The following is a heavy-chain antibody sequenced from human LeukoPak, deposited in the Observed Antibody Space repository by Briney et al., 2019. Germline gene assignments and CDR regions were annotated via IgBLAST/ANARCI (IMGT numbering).Heavy chain of an antibody. J-gene: IGHJ4*02. Sequence: GGSLRLSCAASGFTFSSYEMNWVRQAPGKGLEWISYISSSGSTIYYADSVKGRFTISRDNAKNSLYLQMNSLRAEDTAVYYCARGPEYSSGWSGGYWGQGALVTVSS. CDR1: GFTFSSYE. D-gene: IGHD6-19*01. CDR3: ARGPEYSSGWSGGY. V-gene: IGHV3-48*03. CDR2: ISSSGSTI.